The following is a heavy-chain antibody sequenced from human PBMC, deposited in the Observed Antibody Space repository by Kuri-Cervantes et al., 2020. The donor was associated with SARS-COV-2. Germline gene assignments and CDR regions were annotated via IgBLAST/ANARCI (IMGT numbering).Heavy chain of an antibody. D-gene: IGHD3-22*01. V-gene: IGHV1-18*01. J-gene: IGHJ5*02. CDR1: GYTFTSYG. Sequence: ASVKVSCKASGYTFTSYGISWVRQAPGQGLEWMGWISAYNGNTKYSQKFQGRVTITRDTSASTAYMELSSLRSEDTAVYYCARLQPEINYYDSSGYYNWFDPWGQGTLVTVSS. CDR3: ARLQPEINYYDSSGYYNWFDP. CDR2: ISAYNGNT.